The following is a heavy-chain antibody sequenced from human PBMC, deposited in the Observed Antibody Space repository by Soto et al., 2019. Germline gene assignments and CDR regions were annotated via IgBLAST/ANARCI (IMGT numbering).Heavy chain of an antibody. Sequence: SETLSLTCTVSGGSISSYYWSWIRQPPGKGLEWIGYIYYSGSTNYNPSLKSRVTISVDTSKNQFSLKLSSVTAADAAVYYCARGRCSGGSCWKNWGQGTLVTVSS. CDR3: ARGRCSGGSCWKN. CDR2: IYYSGST. J-gene: IGHJ4*02. CDR1: GGSISSYY. D-gene: IGHD2-15*01. V-gene: IGHV4-59*08.